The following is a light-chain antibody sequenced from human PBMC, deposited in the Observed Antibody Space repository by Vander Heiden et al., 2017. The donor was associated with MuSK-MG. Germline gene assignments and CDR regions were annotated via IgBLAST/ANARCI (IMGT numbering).Light chain of an antibody. J-gene: IGKJ1*01. CDR2: AAS. V-gene: IGKV3-20*01. CDR3: HQEGSSQGT. CDR1: QRVIGSY. Sequence: EIVVTQSPGTLSLSPGQRATLSCRASQRVIGSYLAWYQQRPGQPPRLLIYAASSRAAGIPDRFSGSESGTDFTLTISRLEPEDFAVYYYHQEGSSQGTFGQGTKVEIK.